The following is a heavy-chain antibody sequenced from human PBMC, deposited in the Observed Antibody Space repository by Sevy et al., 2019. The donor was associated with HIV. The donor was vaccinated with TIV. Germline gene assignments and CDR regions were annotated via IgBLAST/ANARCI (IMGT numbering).Heavy chain of an antibody. D-gene: IGHD5-12*01. CDR2: IKNQDDSGST. CDR3: ASRVGDGYNSVPFDY. V-gene: IGHV3-15*01. J-gene: IGHJ4*02. CDR1: GFTFSNAW. Sequence: GGSLRLSCSASGFTFSNAWMNWVRQAPGKGLEWVGRIKNQDDSGSTDYAAPVKDRFTISRDDSKNTLYLQMSSLRSEDTAVYYCASRVGDGYNSVPFDYWGQGTLVTVSS.